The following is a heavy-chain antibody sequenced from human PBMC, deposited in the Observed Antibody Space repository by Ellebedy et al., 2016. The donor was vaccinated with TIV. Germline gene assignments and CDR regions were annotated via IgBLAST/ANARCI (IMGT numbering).Heavy chain of an antibody. Sequence: GSLRLSXTVSGGSTSGYYWSWIRQPPGKGLEWIGYIYYSGNTNYNPSLKSRVTISIDTSREQFSLRLSPVTAADTAVYYCARVVSRGPSFDLWGQGTLVTVSS. CDR1: GGSTSGYY. CDR2: IYYSGNT. D-gene: IGHD3-22*01. CDR3: ARVVSRGPSFDL. J-gene: IGHJ4*02. V-gene: IGHV4-59*01.